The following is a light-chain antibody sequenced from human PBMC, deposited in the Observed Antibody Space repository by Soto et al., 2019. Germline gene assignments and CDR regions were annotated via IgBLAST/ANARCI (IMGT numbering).Light chain of an antibody. Sequence: IGFAPSPGTLSLSPGEKATPSRRASQSVSSSYLAWYQQKPGQAPRLLIYGASTRATGIPARFSGSASGTDFTLTTNRLEPEDFAVYYCQLYGISPHFGQGTRLEI. J-gene: IGKJ5*01. CDR3: QLYGISPH. V-gene: IGKV3-20*01. CDR2: GAS. CDR1: QSVSSSY.